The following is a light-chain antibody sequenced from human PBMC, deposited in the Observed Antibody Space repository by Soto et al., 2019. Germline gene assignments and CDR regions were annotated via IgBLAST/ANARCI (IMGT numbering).Light chain of an antibody. CDR1: QRVRRN. J-gene: IGKJ2*01. Sequence: EIVMTQSTATLSVSPGERATLSCRASQRVRRNLAWYQQKPGQVPRLIIYGASTRATGIPARFSGSGSGTEFTLTISSLQSEDFAVYYCQQYNNWPPYTFGQGTKLEIK. V-gene: IGKV3-15*01. CDR2: GAS. CDR3: QQYNNWPPYT.